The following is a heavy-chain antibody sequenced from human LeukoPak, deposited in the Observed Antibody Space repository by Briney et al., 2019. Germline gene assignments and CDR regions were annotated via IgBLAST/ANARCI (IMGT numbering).Heavy chain of an antibody. CDR3: ARDLVLDYDSSGYPSGNWFDP. Sequence: ASVKVSCKASGYTFTSYGISWVRQAPGQGLEWMGWIGAYNGNTNYAQKLQGRVTMTTDTSTSTAYMELRSLRSDDTAVYYCARDLVLDYDSSGYPSGNWFDPWGQGTLVTVSS. D-gene: IGHD3-22*01. CDR2: IGAYNGNT. CDR1: GYTFTSYG. V-gene: IGHV1-18*01. J-gene: IGHJ5*02.